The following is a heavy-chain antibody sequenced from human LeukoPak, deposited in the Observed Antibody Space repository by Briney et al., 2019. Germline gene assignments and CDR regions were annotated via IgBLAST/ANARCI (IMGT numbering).Heavy chain of an antibody. J-gene: IGHJ4*02. CDR2: IIPIFGTA. V-gene: IGHV1-69*05. CDR1: GGTFSSYA. CDR3: ARVEILTGYYGGSFDY. D-gene: IGHD3-9*01. Sequence: SVKVSCKASGGTFSSYAISWVRQAPGQGLEWMGRIIPIFGTANYAQKFQGRVTMTRDTSISTAYMELSRLRSDDTAVYYCARVEILTGYYGGSFDYWGQGTLVTVSS.